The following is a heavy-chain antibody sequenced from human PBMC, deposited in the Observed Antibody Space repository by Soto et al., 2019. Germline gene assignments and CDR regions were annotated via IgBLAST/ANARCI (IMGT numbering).Heavy chain of an antibody. CDR1: GDSVTSVSDY. CDR2: IYYSGSA. CDR3: ARGVGFGYYYYHMDL. V-gene: IGHV4-61*01. D-gene: IGHD3-10*01. Sequence: SETMSLTCTVSGDSVTSVSDYWSWIRQPPGKGLEWIGYIYYSGSADYNPSLGSRVTISIDTSKNQFSLKLTSVTAADTAVYYCARGVGFGYYYYHMDLWGQGTTVTVSS. J-gene: IGHJ6*02.